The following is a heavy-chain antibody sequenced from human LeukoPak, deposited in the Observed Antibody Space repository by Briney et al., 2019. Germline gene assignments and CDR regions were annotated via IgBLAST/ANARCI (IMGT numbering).Heavy chain of an antibody. V-gene: IGHV3-7*01. Sequence: GGSPRLSCAASGFTFSSYWMSWVRQAPGKGLEWVANIKQDGSEKYYVDSVKGRFTISRDNAKNSLYLQMNSLRAEDTAVYYCARVAYYDSYGYWGQGTLVTVSS. D-gene: IGHD3-22*01. J-gene: IGHJ4*02. CDR2: IKQDGSEK. CDR1: GFTFSSYW. CDR3: ARVAYYDSYGY.